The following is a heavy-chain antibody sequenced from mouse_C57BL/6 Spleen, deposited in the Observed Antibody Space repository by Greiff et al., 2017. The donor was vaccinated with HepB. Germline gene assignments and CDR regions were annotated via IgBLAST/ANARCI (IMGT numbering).Heavy chain of an antibody. CDR2: INPYNGGT. CDR1: GYTFTDYY. J-gene: IGHJ2*01. CDR3: ARRRGLLYYFDY. Sequence: EVQLQQSGPVLVKPGASVKMSCKASGYTFTDYYMNWVKQSHGKSLEWIGVINPYNGGTSYNQKFKGKATLTVDKSSSTAYMELNSLTSEDSAVYYCARRRGLLYYFDYWGQGTTLTVSS. V-gene: IGHV1-19*01. D-gene: IGHD2-3*01.